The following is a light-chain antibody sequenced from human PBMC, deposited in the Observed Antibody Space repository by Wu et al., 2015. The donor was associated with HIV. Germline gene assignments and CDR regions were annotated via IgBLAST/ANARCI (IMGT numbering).Light chain of an antibody. Sequence: DIQMTQSPSTLSASVGDRVTITCRASQSISSWLAWYQQKPGKAPKLLIYKASSLESGVPSRFSGSGSGTEFTLTISSLQPDDFATYYCQQYNSYSPLFTFGPWDQSGYQT. V-gene: IGKV1-5*03. CDR1: QSISSW. CDR3: QQYNSYSPLFT. CDR2: KAS. J-gene: IGKJ3*01.